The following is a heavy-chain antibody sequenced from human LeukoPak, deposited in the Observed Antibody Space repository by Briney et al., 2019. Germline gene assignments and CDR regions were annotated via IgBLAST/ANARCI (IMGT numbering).Heavy chain of an antibody. D-gene: IGHD3-22*01. CDR2: ISRSGGST. CDR3: AKEPADYNDSSGYYYS. V-gene: IGHV3-23*01. J-gene: IGHJ4*02. CDR1: GLTFSSYA. Sequence: GGSLRLSCAASGLTFSSYAMSWVRQAPGKGLEWVSAISRSGGSTYYADSVKGRFTISRDNSKNTLYLQMNSLRAEDTAVYYCAKEPADYNDSSGYYYSWGQGNLVTVSS.